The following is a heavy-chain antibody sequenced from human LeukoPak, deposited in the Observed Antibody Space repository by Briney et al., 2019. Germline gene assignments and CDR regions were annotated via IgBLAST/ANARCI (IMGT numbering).Heavy chain of an antibody. CDR3: ARGGYYDSSGSRDAFDI. CDR2: IYTSGST. D-gene: IGHD3-22*01. J-gene: IGHJ3*02. Sequence: SQTRSLTCTVSGGSISSGSYFWNWILQPAGNGLEGIGRIYTSGSTDYNPSLKSRVTISLDTSKNQFSLKLSSVTAPDTAVYYCARGGYYDSSGSRDAFDIWGQGTMVTVSS. V-gene: IGHV4-61*02. CDR1: GGSISSGSYF.